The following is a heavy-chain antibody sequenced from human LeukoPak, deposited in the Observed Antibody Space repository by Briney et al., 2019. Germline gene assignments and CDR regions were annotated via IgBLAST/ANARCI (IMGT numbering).Heavy chain of an antibody. CDR1: GGSFSGYY. CDR3: ARTTEAHSWRTRYYDYYMDV. CDR2: IYYSGST. D-gene: IGHD6-13*01. Sequence: SETLSLTCAVYGGSFSGYYWSWIRQPPGKGLEWIGYIYYSGSTNYNPSLKSRVTISVDTSKNQFSLKLSSVNAADTAVYYCARTTEAHSWRTRYYDYYMDVWGKGTTVTISS. V-gene: IGHV4-59*01. J-gene: IGHJ6*03.